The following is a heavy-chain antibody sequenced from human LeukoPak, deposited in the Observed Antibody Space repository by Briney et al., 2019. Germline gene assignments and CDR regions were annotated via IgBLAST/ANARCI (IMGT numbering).Heavy chain of an antibody. CDR1: GSSISSYY. CDR3: ARVLGGYLNFEY. V-gene: IGHV4-59*01. J-gene: IGHJ4*02. Sequence: KPSETLSLTCSVSGSSISSYYGSWLRQPPGKGLECIGYIYYSGSTNYNPSLKSRVTISVDTSKNQFPLKLNSVTAADTAVYYCARVLGGYLNFEYWGQGTLVTVSS. D-gene: IGHD5-12*01. CDR2: IYYSGST.